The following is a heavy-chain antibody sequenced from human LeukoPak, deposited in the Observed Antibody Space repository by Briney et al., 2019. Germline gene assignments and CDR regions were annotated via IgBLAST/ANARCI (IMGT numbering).Heavy chain of an antibody. CDR1: GYRFTSYW. CDR3: ARRPGDGYSKDAFDI. V-gene: IGHV5-51*01. D-gene: IGHD5-24*01. CDR2: IYPGDSNT. J-gene: IGHJ3*02. Sequence: GESRKISGKGSGYRFTSYWIGWVRQMTGKGLECMGIIYPGDSNTRYSPSFKGQVTISVDKSNITAYLQWSSLKASDTAMYYCARRPGDGYSKDAFDIWGQGTMVTVSS.